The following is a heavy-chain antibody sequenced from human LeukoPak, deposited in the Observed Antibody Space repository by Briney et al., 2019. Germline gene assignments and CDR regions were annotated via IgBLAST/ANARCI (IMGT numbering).Heavy chain of an antibody. CDR2: INHSGST. CDR3: ARVRGFGADYYYYYMDV. CDR1: GGSFSGYY. D-gene: IGHD3-10*01. Sequence: PSETLSLTCAVYGGSFSGYYWSWIRQPPGKGLEWIGEINHSGSTNYNPSLKSRVIISVDMSKNQFSLKLSSVTAADTAVYYCARVRGFGADYYYYYMDVWGKGTTVIVSS. J-gene: IGHJ6*03. V-gene: IGHV4-34*01.